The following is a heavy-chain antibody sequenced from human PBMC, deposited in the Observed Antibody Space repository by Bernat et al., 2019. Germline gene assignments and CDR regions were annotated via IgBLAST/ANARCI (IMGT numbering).Heavy chain of an antibody. V-gene: IGHV5-51*03. CDR2: IYPGDSDT. CDR1: GYSFTSYW. D-gene: IGHD3-22*01. CDR3: ARRGYYYDSSDYPRIEYYFDY. J-gene: IGHJ4*02. Sequence: EVQLVQSGAEVKKPGESLKISCKGSGYSFTSYWIGWVRQMPGKGLEWMGIIYPGDSDTRYSPSFQGQVTISADKSISTAYLQWSSLKASDTAMYYCARRGYYYDSSDYPRIEYYFDYWGQGTLVTVSS.